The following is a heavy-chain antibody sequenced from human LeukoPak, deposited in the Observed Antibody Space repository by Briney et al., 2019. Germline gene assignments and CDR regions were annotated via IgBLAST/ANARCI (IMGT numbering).Heavy chain of an antibody. Sequence: ASVKVSCKASRSAFTGYFMHWVRQAPGQGLEWMGRINPNSGDTEYAQTFQGRVTMTRDTSISTAYMDLSRLRSDDTAVYYCARDLSSTSNWELDYWGQGTLVTVSS. CDR1: RSAFTGYF. D-gene: IGHD7-27*01. V-gene: IGHV1-2*06. J-gene: IGHJ4*02. CDR2: INPNSGDT. CDR3: ARDLSSTSNWELDY.